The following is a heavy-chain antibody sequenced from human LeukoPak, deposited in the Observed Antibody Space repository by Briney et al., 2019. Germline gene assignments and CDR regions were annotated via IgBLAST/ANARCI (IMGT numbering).Heavy chain of an antibody. Sequence: PGGSLRLSXAASGFTFSSYSMNWVRQAPGKGLEWVSSISSSSSYIYYADSVKGRFTISRDNAKNSLYLQMNSLRAEDTAVYYCARLQPGYYYDSSGYYPIDYWGQGTLVTVSS. J-gene: IGHJ4*02. V-gene: IGHV3-21*01. CDR2: ISSSSSYI. CDR3: ARLQPGYYYDSSGYYPIDY. D-gene: IGHD3-22*01. CDR1: GFTFSSYS.